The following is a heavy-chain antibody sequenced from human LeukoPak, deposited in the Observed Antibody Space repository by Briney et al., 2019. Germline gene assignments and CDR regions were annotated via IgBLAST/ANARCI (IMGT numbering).Heavy chain of an antibody. V-gene: IGHV1-24*01. D-gene: IGHD3-22*01. CDR3: ATGKPAMIVSASLDP. Sequence: GASVKVSCKVSGYTLTELSMHWVRQAPGKGLEWMGGFDPEDGETIYAQKFQGRVTMTEDTSTDTAYMELSSLGSEDTAVYYCATGKPAMIVSASLDPWGQGTLVTVSS. CDR1: GYTLTELS. J-gene: IGHJ5*02. CDR2: FDPEDGET.